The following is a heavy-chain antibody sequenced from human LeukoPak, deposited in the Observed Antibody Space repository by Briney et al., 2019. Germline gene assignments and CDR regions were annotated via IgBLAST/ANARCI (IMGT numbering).Heavy chain of an antibody. V-gene: IGHV4-39*07. D-gene: IGHD5-24*01. Sequence: SETLSLTCTVSGGSISSSTYFWGWIRQPPGKGLEWIGTIYYSGNTYYNPSLKSRVTISVDSSKNQFSLRLSSVTAADTAVYYCARESLTWLQSRTSWFDPWGQGTLVTVSS. J-gene: IGHJ5*02. CDR1: GGSISSSTYF. CDR3: ARESLTWLQSRTSWFDP. CDR2: IYYSGNT.